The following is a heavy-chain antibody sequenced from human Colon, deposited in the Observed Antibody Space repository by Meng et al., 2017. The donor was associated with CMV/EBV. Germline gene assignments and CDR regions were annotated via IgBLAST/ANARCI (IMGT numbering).Heavy chain of an antibody. CDR1: GFSFKDYA. CDR2: ITGSASYT. J-gene: IGHJ4*02. Sequence: GESLKISCAVSGFSFKDYAMVWVRQAPGKGLEWVSGITGSASYTYYADAVKGRFTVSRDNSKNTVYLQMNSLRVEDTAVYYCARDFAAQYFFDHWGQGALVTVSS. CDR3: ARDFAAQYFFDH. D-gene: IGHD2-15*01. V-gene: IGHV3-23*01.